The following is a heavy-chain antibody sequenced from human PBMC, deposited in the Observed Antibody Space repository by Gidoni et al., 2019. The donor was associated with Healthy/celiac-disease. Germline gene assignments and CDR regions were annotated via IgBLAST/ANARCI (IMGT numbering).Heavy chain of an antibody. J-gene: IGHJ3*02. CDR2: IIPIFGTA. CDR1: GGTFSSYA. V-gene: IGHV1-69*01. D-gene: IGHD2-15*01. CDR3: AREGVAYCSGGSCYDAFDI. Sequence: QVQLVQSGAEVKKPGSSVKVSCKASGGTFSSYAISWVRQAPGQGLEWMGGIIPIFGTANYAQKFQGRVTITADESTSTAYMELSSLRSEDTAVYYCAREGVAYCSGGSCYDAFDIWGQGTMVTVSS.